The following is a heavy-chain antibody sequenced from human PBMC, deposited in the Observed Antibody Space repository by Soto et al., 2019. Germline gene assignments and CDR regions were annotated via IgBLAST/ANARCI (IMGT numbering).Heavy chain of an antibody. CDR2: IYHSGST. J-gene: IGHJ3*02. D-gene: IGHD1-26*01. Sequence: SETLSLTCAVSGYSISSGYYWGCIRQPPGKGLDWIGSIYHSGSTYYNPSLKSRVTISVDTSKNQFSLKLSSVTAADTAVYYCARAPVGATFGAFDIWGQGTMVTV. CDR3: ARAPVGATFGAFDI. CDR1: GYSISSGYY. V-gene: IGHV4-38-2*01.